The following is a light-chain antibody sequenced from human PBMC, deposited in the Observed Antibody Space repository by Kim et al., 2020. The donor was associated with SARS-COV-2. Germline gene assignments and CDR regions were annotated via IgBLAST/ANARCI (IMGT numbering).Light chain of an antibody. J-gene: IGLJ3*02. V-gene: IGLV4-69*01. CDR2: LNSDGNY. CDR1: SGRSCYA. Sequence: QPVLTQSPSASASLGLSVKLTCTLSSGRSCYAIAWHQQQPAKGPRYLMKLNSDGNYIKGDGIPDRFSGSSSGAERYLSISSLQSEDEADYYCQTWGPGIRVFGGGTQLTVL. CDR3: QTWGPGIRV.